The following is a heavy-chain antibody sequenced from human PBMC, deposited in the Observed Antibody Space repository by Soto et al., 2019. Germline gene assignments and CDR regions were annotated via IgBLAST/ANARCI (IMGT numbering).Heavy chain of an antibody. CDR3: VKGFILTAYGMDV. Sequence: PGGSLRLSCAASGFTFSSYSMNWVRQAPGKGLEYVSAISSNGGSTYYADSVKGRFTISRDNSENTLYLQMSSLRAEDTAVYYCVKGFILTAYGMDVWGQGTTVTVSS. CDR2: ISSNGGST. J-gene: IGHJ6*02. D-gene: IGHD3-9*01. V-gene: IGHV3-64D*06. CDR1: GFTFSSYS.